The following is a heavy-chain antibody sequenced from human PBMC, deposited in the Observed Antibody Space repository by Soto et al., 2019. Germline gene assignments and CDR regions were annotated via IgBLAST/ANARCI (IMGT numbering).Heavy chain of an antibody. Sequence: GGSMRLSCAASGFTFSSYGMHWVRQDPGKGLEWVAVISYDGSNKYYADSVKGRFTISRDNSKNTLYLQMNSLRAEDTAVYYCAKAGGYDFWSGYPRQYYYYMDVWGKGTTVTVSS. D-gene: IGHD3-3*01. J-gene: IGHJ6*03. V-gene: IGHV3-30*18. CDR3: AKAGGYDFWSGYPRQYYYYMDV. CDR1: GFTFSSYG. CDR2: ISYDGSNK.